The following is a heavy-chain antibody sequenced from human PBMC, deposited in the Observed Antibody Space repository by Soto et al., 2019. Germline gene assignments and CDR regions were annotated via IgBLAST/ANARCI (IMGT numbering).Heavy chain of an antibody. CDR1: GGAISSGGYY. D-gene: IGHD2-15*01. CDR3: ARTGGYCSGGACYPHYLDY. J-gene: IGHJ4*02. Sequence: QVQLQEPGPGLVKPSQTLSLTCTVSGGAISSGGYYWSWIRQYPGKGLEWIGYMYYTGRSYYNPSLKSRVTISIDTSKNQLSLKLNSVTAADTAVYSCARTGGYCSGGACYPHYLDYWAQGTLVTVSS. V-gene: IGHV4-31*03. CDR2: MYYTGRS.